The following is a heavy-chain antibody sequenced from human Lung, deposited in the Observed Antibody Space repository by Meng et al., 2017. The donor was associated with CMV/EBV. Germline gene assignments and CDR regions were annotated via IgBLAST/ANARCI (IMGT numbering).Heavy chain of an antibody. Sequence: ASVTVSXQVSGYRLSELSMHWVRQAPGKGLEWMGGFDLEDGKTIYAQKFQGRVTMTEDTSTDTAYMDLSSLRSEDTAVYYCAIFGLVGGLDAFDVWGQGTMVTVSS. V-gene: IGHV1-24*01. CDR3: AIFGLVGGLDAFDV. CDR2: FDLEDGKT. D-gene: IGHD3/OR15-3a*01. J-gene: IGHJ3*01. CDR1: GYRLSELS.